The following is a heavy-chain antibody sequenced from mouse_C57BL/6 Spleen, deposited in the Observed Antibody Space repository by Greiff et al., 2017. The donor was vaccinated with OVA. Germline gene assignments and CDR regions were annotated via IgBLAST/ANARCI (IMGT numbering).Heavy chain of an antibody. CDR2: IYPGDGDT. V-gene: IGHV1-80*01. D-gene: IGHD1-1*01. CDR3: ARLLRHAMDY. Sequence: VQRVESGAELVKPGASVKISCKASGYAFSSYWMNWVKQRPGKGLEWIGQIYPGDGDTNYNGKFKGKATLTADKSSSTAYMQLSSLTSEDSAVYFCARLLRHAMDYWGQGTSVTVSS. J-gene: IGHJ4*01. CDR1: GYAFSSYW.